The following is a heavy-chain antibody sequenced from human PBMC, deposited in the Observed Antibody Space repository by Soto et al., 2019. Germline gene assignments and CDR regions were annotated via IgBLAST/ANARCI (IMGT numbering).Heavy chain of an antibody. D-gene: IGHD6-13*01. Sequence: ASVKVSCKASGYTFTSYAMHWVRQAPGQRLEWMGWINAGNGNTKYSQKFQGRVTMTEDTSTNTAYMELSSLRSEDTAVDYCASPSSSPGLNVWGQGTLVTVSS. CDR3: ASPSSSPGLNV. J-gene: IGHJ4*02. CDR2: INAGNGNT. V-gene: IGHV1-3*01. CDR1: GYTFTSYA.